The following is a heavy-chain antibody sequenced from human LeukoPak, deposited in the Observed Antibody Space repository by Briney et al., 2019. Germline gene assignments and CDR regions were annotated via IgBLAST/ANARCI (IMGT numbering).Heavy chain of an antibody. D-gene: IGHD5-18*01. CDR3: ARGYGNDAFDI. J-gene: IGHJ3*02. Sequence: ETLSLTCTVSGGSISSYYWSWVRQAPGKGLEWVSVIHSGGTTYYADSVKGRFTISRDNSRNTLYLQMNSLRAEDTAVYYCARGYGNDAFDIWGQGTMVTVSS. CDR2: IHSGGTT. CDR1: GGSISSYY. V-gene: IGHV3-53*01.